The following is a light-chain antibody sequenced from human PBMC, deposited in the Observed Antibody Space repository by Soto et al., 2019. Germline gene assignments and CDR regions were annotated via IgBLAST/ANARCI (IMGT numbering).Light chain of an antibody. J-gene: IGKJ3*01. CDR1: QRVYNN. Sequence: EIVMTQSPATLSVSPGERATLSCRASQRVYNNLAWYQQKPGQAPRLLIYGASTRATGIPARFSGSGSGTEFTLPISSLQSADFADYYCQQYNNWPPVTFGPGTKVDI. CDR2: GAS. V-gene: IGKV3-15*01. CDR3: QQYNNWPPVT.